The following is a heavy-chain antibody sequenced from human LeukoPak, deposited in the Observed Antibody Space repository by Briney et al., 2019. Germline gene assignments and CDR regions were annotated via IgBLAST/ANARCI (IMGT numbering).Heavy chain of an antibody. Sequence: SETLSLTCTVSGGSISSSSYYWGWIRQPPGKGLEWIGEINHSGSTNYNPSLKSRVTISVDTSKNQFSLKLSSVTAADTAVYYCARGGWGLPHGTSAFDIWGQGTMVTVSS. CDR1: GGSISSSSYY. D-gene: IGHD6-19*01. J-gene: IGHJ3*02. V-gene: IGHV4-39*07. CDR3: ARGGWGLPHGTSAFDI. CDR2: INHSGST.